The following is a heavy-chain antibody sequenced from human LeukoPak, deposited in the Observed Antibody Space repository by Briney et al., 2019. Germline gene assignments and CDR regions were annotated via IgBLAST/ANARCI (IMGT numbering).Heavy chain of an antibody. CDR2: ISSSSSYI. V-gene: IGHV3-21*01. CDR3: VAMVRGVIIPLDAFDI. D-gene: IGHD3-10*01. Sequence: SGGSLRLSCAASGFTFSSYSMNWVRQAPGKGLEWVSPISSSSSYIYYADSVKGRFTISRDNAKNSLYLQMNSLRAEDTAVYYCVAMVRGVIIPLDAFDIWGQGTMVTVSS. CDR1: GFTFSSYS. J-gene: IGHJ3*02.